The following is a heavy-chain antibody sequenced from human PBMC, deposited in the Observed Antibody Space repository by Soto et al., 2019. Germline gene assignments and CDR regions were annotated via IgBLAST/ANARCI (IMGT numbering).Heavy chain of an antibody. J-gene: IGHJ3*02. CDR2: IYYSGSN. V-gene: IGHV4-31*03. CDR3: ARDGSGRTAFDI. CDR1: GGSISSGGYY. D-gene: IGHD6-19*01. Sequence: QVQLQESGPGLVKPSQTLSLTCTVSGGSISSGGYYWIWIRKHPGKGLEWIGYIYYSGSNYYNPSLKSRVTISVDKSKNKFSLKLSSVTAADTAVYYCARDGSGRTAFDIWGQGTMVTVSS.